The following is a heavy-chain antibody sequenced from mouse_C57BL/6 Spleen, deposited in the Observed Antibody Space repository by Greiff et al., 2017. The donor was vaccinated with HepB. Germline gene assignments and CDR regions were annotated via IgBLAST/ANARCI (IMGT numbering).Heavy chain of an antibody. CDR2: IDPNSGGT. CDR3: AREGWLLNWYFDV. CDR1: GYTFTSYW. V-gene: IGHV1-72*01. D-gene: IGHD2-3*01. J-gene: IGHJ1*03. Sequence: VQLKQPGAELVKPGASVKLSCKASGYTFTSYWMHWVEQRPGRGLEWIGRIDPNSGGTKYNEKFKSKATLTVDKPSSTAYMQLSSLTSEDSAVYYCAREGWLLNWYFDVWGTGTTVTVSS.